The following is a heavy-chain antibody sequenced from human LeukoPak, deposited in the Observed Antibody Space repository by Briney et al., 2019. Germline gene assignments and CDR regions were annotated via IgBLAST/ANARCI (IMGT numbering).Heavy chain of an antibody. CDR3: ARGDAHGFDF. CDR2: IKSDGSST. D-gene: IGHD2-2*01. Sequence: SGGSLRLSCAASGFTFSSYWMHWVRQAPGKGLVWVARIKSDGSSTGYAGSVKGRFTNPRDNAKNTLYLQMNSLRDEDTAVYYCARGDAHGFDFWGQGTMVTVSS. CDR1: GFTFSSYW. V-gene: IGHV3-74*01. J-gene: IGHJ3*01.